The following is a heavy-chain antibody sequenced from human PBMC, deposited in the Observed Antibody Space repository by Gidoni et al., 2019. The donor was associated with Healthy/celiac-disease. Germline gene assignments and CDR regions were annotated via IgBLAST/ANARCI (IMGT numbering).Heavy chain of an antibody. CDR2: INPSGGST. Sequence: QVQLVQSGAEVKKPGASVKVSCKASGYTFPSYYMHWVRQAPGQGLEWMGIINPSGGSTSYAQKFQGRVTMTRDTSTSTVYMELSSLRSEDTAVYYCARDGRRDSSGYSPGTWFDPWGQGTLVTVSS. CDR1: GYTFPSYY. CDR3: ARDGRRDSSGYSPGTWFDP. J-gene: IGHJ5*02. D-gene: IGHD3-22*01. V-gene: IGHV1-46*01.